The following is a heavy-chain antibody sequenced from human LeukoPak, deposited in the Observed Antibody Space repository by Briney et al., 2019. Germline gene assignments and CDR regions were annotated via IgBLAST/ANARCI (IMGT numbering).Heavy chain of an antibody. Sequence: WGSLRLSCAASGFTFSDNYMSWVRQAPGKGLEWVSTVYSGGLTYYADPVKGRFTISRDNSKNTLYLQMSSLTAEDTAVYYCVRDRWPGLGDFWGQGTTVTVYS. CDR2: VYSGGLT. J-gene: IGHJ6*02. CDR1: GFTFSDNY. V-gene: IGHV3-66*01. CDR3: VRDRWPGLGDF. D-gene: IGHD6-19*01.